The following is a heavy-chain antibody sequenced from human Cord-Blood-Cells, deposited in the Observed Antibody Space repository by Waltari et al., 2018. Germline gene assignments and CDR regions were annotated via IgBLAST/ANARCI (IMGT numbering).Heavy chain of an antibody. CDR1: GFTVSRNY. V-gene: IGHV3-53*01. CDR3: ARKYSYGYYFDY. Sequence: EVQLVESGGCLLQPGGSLRLSCAASGFTVSRNYMIWVRQAPGKGLEWVSVIYSGGSTYYADSVKGRFTISRDNSKNTLYLQMNSLRAEDTAVHYCARKYSYGYYFDYWGQGTLVTVSS. J-gene: IGHJ4*02. D-gene: IGHD5-18*01. CDR2: IYSGGST.